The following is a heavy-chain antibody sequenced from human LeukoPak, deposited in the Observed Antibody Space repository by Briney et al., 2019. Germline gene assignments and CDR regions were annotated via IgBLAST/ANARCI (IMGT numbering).Heavy chain of an antibody. CDR1: GYTFTSYG. CDR2: ISAYNGNT. D-gene: IGHD6-6*01. CDR3: ARLRGGWVAARPFLGYYYYYMDV. J-gene: IGHJ6*03. Sequence: ASVKVSCKASGYTFTSYGISWVRQAPGQGLEWMGWISAYNGNTIYAQKLQGRVTITTDTSTSTAYMELRSLRSDDTAVYYCARLRGGWVAARPFLGYYYYYMDVCGKGTTVTVSS. V-gene: IGHV1-18*01.